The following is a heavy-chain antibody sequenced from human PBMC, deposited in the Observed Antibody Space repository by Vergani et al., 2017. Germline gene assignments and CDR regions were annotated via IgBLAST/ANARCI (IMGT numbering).Heavy chain of an antibody. CDR3: ARVVNTAMVLYYDYYCIHV. CDR1: GYTFTSYA. D-gene: IGHD5-18*01. V-gene: IGHV7-4-1*02. Sequence: QVQLVQSGSELKKPGASVKVSCKASGYTFTSYAMNCVRQPPGQGLEWMGWINTNTWNPTYAQGFTGRFVFSLDTSVSTAYLQISSLKAEDTAVYYCARVVNTAMVLYYDYYCIHVWGQGTTVVVS. CDR2: INTNTWNP. J-gene: IGHJ6*02.